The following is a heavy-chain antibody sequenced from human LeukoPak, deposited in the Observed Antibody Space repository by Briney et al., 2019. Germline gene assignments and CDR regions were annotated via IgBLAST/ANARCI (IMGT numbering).Heavy chain of an antibody. CDR1: GYTFTSYG. D-gene: IGHD3-22*01. J-gene: IGHJ5*02. CDR3: ARDYYDSSGYAENWFDP. CDR2: ISAYNGNT. Sequence: ASVKVSCKASGYTFTSYGISWVRQAPGQGLEWMGWISAYNGNTNYAQKLQGRVTMTTDTSTSAAYMELRSLRSDDTAVYYCARDYYDSSGYAENWFDPWGQGTLVTVSS. V-gene: IGHV1-18*01.